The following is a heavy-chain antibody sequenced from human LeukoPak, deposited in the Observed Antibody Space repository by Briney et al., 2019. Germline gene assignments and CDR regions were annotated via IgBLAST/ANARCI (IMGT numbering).Heavy chain of an antibody. CDR2: ISAYNGNR. Sequence: GASVKVSCKASGCTFTSFGISWVRQAPGQGLEWMGWISAYNGNRNYAQKLQGRVTMTTDTSTSTAYMEIRSLRSDDTAVYYCTRDLGVDTTMIFFDYWGQGSLVTVSS. CDR1: GCTFTSFG. D-gene: IGHD1-1*01. CDR3: TRDLGVDTTMIFFDY. J-gene: IGHJ4*02. V-gene: IGHV1-18*01.